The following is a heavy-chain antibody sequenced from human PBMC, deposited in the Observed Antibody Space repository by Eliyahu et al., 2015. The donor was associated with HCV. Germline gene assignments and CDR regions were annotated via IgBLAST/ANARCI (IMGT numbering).Heavy chain of an antibody. CDR1: GFTFSNAW. V-gene: IGHV3-15*01. D-gene: IGHD2-2*03. CDR2: IKSKTDGGTT. J-gene: IGHJ6*02. CDR3: TMDIVVVPAAIYGMDV. Sequence: EVQLVESGGGLVKPGGSLRLSCAASGFTFSNAWMSWVRQAPGKGLEWVGRIKSKTDGGTTDYAAPVKGRFTISRDDSKNTLYLQMNSLKTEDTAVYYCTMDIVVVPAAIYGMDVWGQGTTVTVSS.